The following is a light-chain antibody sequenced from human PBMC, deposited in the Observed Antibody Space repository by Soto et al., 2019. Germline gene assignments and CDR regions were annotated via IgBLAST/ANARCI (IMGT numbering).Light chain of an antibody. CDR2: AAS. V-gene: IGKV1-39*01. CDR1: QSISSY. Sequence: DIQMTQSPSSLSASVGDRITITCRASQSISSYLNWYQQKPGKAPKLLIYAASSLQSGVPSRFSGSGSGTDFTLPISSLQPEDFATYYCQQSYSTPLLTFGGGTKVDNK. CDR3: QQSYSTPLLT. J-gene: IGKJ4*01.